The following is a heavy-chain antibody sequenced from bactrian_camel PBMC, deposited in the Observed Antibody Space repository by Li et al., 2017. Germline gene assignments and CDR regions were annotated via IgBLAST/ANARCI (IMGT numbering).Heavy chain of an antibody. CDR2: LNTGGTT. D-gene: IGHD2*01. CDR3: TQGIYYAPIGDIHRHQ. J-gene: IGHJ4*01. V-gene: IGHV3S1*01. CDR1: GFTFSTSW. Sequence: HVQLVESGGGLVQPGGSLRLSCAASGFTFSTSWLYWVRQAPGKGLEWVSSLNTGGTTYYADSILGRFTISRDNAKNTVFLQMSSLKSEDTAMYFCTQGIYYAPIGDIHRHQRGQGTQVTVS.